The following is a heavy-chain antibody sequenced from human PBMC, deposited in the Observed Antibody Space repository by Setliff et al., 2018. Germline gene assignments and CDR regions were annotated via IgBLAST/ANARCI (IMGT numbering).Heavy chain of an antibody. CDR3: AREGRSSTRGWYMDA. J-gene: IGHJ6*03. CDR1: GASINNHY. CDR2: VSHSGST. D-gene: IGHD2-2*01. V-gene: IGHV4-59*11. Sequence: NPSETLSLTCTVSGASINNHYWAWIRQPPGKGLEWIGYVSHSGSTDYNPSPRSRVTVSVDTSRIHFSLKLRSVTAADTAVYFCAREGRSSTRGWYMDAWGKGTSVTVSS.